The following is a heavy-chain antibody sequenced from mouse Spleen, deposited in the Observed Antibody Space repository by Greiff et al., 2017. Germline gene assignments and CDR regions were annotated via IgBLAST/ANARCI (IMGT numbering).Heavy chain of an antibody. J-gene: IGHJ4*01. Sequence: LVESGAELVRPGASVTLSCKASGYTFTDYEMHWVKQTPVHGLEWIGAIDPETGGTAYNQKFKGKAILTADKSSSTAYMELRSLTSEDSAVYYCTLMDYWGQGTSVTVSS. CDR2: IDPETGGT. CDR1: GYTFTDYE. V-gene: IGHV1-15*01. CDR3: TLMDY.